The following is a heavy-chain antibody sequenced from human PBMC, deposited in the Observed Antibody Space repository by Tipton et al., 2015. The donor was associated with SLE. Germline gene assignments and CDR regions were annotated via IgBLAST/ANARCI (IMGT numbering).Heavy chain of an antibody. CDR3: AGGGPYDYFDP. V-gene: IGHV4-61*03. Sequence: TLSLTCTVSGGSISTTTNYWDWIRQPPGKGLEWIGYIYYTGNTNYNPSLKSRVTILLDTSNFRFSLRLSSVTPADTAVYYCAGGGPYDYFDPWGQGTLVTVSS. CDR1: GGSISTTTNY. CDR2: IYYTGNT. D-gene: IGHD5-12*01. J-gene: IGHJ5*02.